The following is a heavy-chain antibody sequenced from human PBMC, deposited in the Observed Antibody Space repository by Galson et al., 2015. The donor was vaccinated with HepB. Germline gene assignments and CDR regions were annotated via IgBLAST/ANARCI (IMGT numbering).Heavy chain of an antibody. D-gene: IGHD3-16*01. CDR3: AHRLGNSLSDWFGP. Sequence: PALVKPTQTLTLTCTFSGSSLTSTGVGVGWIRQPPAKALEWLALIYLDGDRRYSPSLTTRLTITKGTSKEQVVLRMTNVDPADTATYYCAHRLGNSLSDWFGPWGPGILVTVSS. CDR1: GSSLTSTGVG. J-gene: IGHJ5*02. CDR2: IYLDGDR. V-gene: IGHV2-5*02.